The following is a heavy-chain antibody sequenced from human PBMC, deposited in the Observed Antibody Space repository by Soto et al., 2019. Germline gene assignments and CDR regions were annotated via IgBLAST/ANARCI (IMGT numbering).Heavy chain of an antibody. D-gene: IGHD2-15*01. J-gene: IGHJ4*02. CDR1: GDSVSSNSAA. Sequence: TQTLSLTCAIYGDSVSSNSAAWNWIRQSPSGGLEWLGRTYYRSKWYNEYAVSVKGRITVNPDTSKNQFSLQLNSVTPEDTARYCCATSQGLLDYLCQGTVVTVSS. V-gene: IGHV6-1*01. CDR3: ATSQGLLDY. CDR2: TYYRSKWYN.